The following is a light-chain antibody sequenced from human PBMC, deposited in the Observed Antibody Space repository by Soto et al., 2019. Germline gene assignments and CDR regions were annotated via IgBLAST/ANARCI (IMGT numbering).Light chain of an antibody. CDR2: DAS. CDR3: QQLNYWPRIT. Sequence: IVLTQSPGTLSLSPGERATLSCRASQNVDSNYLAWYQQKPGQAPRLLIYDASSRATGVPDRVSGSGSGTDFTLTISSLQSEDFAVYYCQQLNYWPRITFGQGTRLEIK. J-gene: IGKJ5*01. CDR1: QNVDSNY. V-gene: IGKV3D-20*02.